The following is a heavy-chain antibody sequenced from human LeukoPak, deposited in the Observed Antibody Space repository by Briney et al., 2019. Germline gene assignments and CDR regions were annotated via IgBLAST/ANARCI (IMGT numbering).Heavy chain of an antibody. V-gene: IGHV3-11*06. CDR3: ARGYYDNSGYYFPFDY. CDR1: GGSFSGFY. CDR2: IRSSSSYT. D-gene: IGHD3-22*01. J-gene: IGHJ4*02. Sequence: LSLTCAVSGGSFSGFYWSWIRQAPGKGLEWVSYIRSSSSYTNYADSVKGRFTISRDNAKNSLYLQMNSLRAEDTAVYYCARGYYDNSGYYFPFDYWGQGTLVTVSS.